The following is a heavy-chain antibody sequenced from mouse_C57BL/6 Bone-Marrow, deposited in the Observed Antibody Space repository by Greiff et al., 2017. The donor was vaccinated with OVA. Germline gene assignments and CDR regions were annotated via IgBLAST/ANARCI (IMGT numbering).Heavy chain of an antibody. J-gene: IGHJ2*01. Sequence: VQLVESGAELVRPGTSVKVSCKASGYAFTNYLIEWVKQRPGQGLEWIGVINPGSGGTNYNEKFKGKATLTADKSSSTAYMQLSSLTSEDSAVYFCARSGGGENYFDYWGQGTTLTVSS. CDR3: ARSGGGENYFDY. V-gene: IGHV1-54*01. CDR2: INPGSGGT. CDR1: GYAFTNYL. D-gene: IGHD3-2*02.